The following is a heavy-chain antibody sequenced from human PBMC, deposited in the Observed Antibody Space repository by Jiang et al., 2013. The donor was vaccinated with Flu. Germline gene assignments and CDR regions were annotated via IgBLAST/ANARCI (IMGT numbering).Heavy chain of an antibody. V-gene: IGHV1-3*01. CDR2: INAGNGNT. Sequence: GAEVKKPGASVKVSCKASGYTFTSYAMHWVRQAPGQRLEWMGWINAGNGNTKYSQKFQGRVTIIRDTSASTAYMELSSLRSEDTAVYYCARSVRVGAPFDYWGQGTLVTVSS. CDR1: GYTFTSYA. J-gene: IGHJ4*02. D-gene: IGHD1-26*01. CDR3: ARSVRVGAPFDY.